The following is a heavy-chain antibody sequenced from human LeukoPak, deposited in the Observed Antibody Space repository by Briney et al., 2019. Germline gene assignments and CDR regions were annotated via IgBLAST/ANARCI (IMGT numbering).Heavy chain of an antibody. CDR3: ASSSGYDLGSYFDY. CDR1: GGSISSGGYS. CDR2: IYHSGST. J-gene: IGHJ4*02. D-gene: IGHD5-12*01. V-gene: IGHV4-30-2*01. Sequence: SETLSLTCAVSGGSISSGGYSWSWIRQPPGKGLEWIGYIYHSGSTYYNPSLKSRVTISVDRSKNQFSLKLSSVTAADTAVYYCASSSGYDLGSYFDYWGQGTLVTVSS.